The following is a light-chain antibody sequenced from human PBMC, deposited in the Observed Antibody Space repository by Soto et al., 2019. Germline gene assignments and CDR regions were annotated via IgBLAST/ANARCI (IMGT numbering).Light chain of an antibody. CDR2: TNH. V-gene: IGLV1-44*01. J-gene: IGLJ1*01. CDR1: SSSIGSNS. Sequence: QSVLTQPPSASGTPGQRVAISCSGSSSSIGSNSVNWYQKLPGTAPKLLIYTNHQRPSGVPDRISGSKSGTSASLAISGLQSEDEADYFCAAWDDSLNGYVFGTGTKVTVL. CDR3: AAWDDSLNGYV.